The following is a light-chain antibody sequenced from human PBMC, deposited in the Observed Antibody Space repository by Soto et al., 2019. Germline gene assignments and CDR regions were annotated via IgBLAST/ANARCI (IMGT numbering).Light chain of an antibody. CDR1: QSVGSN. Sequence: EIGMTQSPATLSVSPGERATLSCRASQSVGSNLAWYQLKPGQAPRLLIYGASTRATSIPARFSGSGTGTDFTLTISSLQSEDFAIYFCQQYNNWPPDRTFGQGTKVEIK. CDR2: GAS. CDR3: QQYNNWPPDRT. V-gene: IGKV3-15*01. J-gene: IGKJ1*01.